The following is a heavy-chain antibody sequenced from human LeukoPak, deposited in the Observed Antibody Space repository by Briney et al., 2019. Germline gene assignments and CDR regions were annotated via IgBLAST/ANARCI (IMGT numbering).Heavy chain of an antibody. CDR1: GFTFDDYA. V-gene: IGHV3-9*01. CDR3: TKEGLGYTYSSGSHGLDY. J-gene: IGHJ4*02. D-gene: IGHD5-18*01. CDR2: ISWDSGSI. Sequence: GGSLRLSCAASGFTFDDYAIHWVRQAPGKGLEWVSGISWDSGSIDYVDSVKGRFTISRDNAKNSIYLQMNSLRVEDTALYYCTKEGLGYTYSSGSHGLDYWGQGTLVTVSS.